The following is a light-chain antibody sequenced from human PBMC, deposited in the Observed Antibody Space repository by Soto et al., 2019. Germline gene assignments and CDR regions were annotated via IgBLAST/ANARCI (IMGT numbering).Light chain of an antibody. Sequence: NVLTQSPGTLSLSPGERATLSCRASQNITSSKLAWYQQKPGQPPRLLIYGSSSRATGLPDRFGGTGSGTDFTLTISRLEPEDFATYYCQHYDSFPHTFGQGAKLEIK. CDR2: GSS. CDR1: QNITSSK. CDR3: QHYDSFPHT. J-gene: IGKJ2*01. V-gene: IGKV3-20*01.